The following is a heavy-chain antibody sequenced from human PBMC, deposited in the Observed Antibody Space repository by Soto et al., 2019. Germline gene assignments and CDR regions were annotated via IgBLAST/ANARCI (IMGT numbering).Heavy chain of an antibody. CDR2: IWYDGSNK. V-gene: IGHV3-33*01. CDR3: ARDTGDSSGYNDY. J-gene: IGHJ4*02. D-gene: IGHD3-22*01. CDR1: GITFSSYG. Sequence: QVQLVESGGGVVQPGRSLRLSCAASGITFSSYGMHWVRQAPGKGLEWVAVIWYDGSNKYYADSVKGRFTISRDNSKNTLYLQMNSLRAEDTAVYYCARDTGDSSGYNDYWGQGTLVTVSS.